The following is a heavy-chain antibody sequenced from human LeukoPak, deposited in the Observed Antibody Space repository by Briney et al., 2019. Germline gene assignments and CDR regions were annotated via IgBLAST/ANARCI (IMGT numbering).Heavy chain of an antibody. D-gene: IGHD3-22*01. J-gene: IGHJ4*02. CDR1: GGSISSYY. CDR2: IYYSGST. V-gene: IGHV4-59*12. Sequence: KASEILSLTCTVSGGSISSYYWGWIRQPPGKGLEWIGYIYYSGSTNYNPSLKSRVTISVDSSKNQFSLKVSSVTAADTAVYYCARERVPSYYDSSGYYYAHDYWGQGTLVTVSS. CDR3: ARERVPSYYDSSGYYYAHDY.